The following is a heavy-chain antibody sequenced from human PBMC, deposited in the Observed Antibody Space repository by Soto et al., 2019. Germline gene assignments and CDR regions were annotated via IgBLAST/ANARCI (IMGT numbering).Heavy chain of an antibody. CDR2: IYYSGST. V-gene: IGHV4-30-4*01. D-gene: IGHD3-10*01. J-gene: IGHJ6*02. Sequence: KPXATLSLSCTVSGGSISSGDYYWSCIRQPPGKGLEWIGYIYYSGSTYYNPPLKSRVTISVDTSKNQFSLKLSSVTAADTAVYYCARGGTGRRSSYYYYYYGMDVWGQGTTVTAP. CDR3: ARGGTGRRSSYYYYYYGMDV. CDR1: GGSISSGDYY.